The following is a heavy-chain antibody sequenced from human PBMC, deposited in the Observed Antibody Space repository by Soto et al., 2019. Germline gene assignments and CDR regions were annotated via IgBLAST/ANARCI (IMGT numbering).Heavy chain of an antibody. V-gene: IGHV4-59*12. Sequence: PSETLSLTCTVSGGSISSYYWSWIRQPPGKGLEWIGYIYYSGSTNYNPSLKSRVTISVDTSKNQFSLKLSSVTAADTAVYYCATFCSSTSCGNWFDPWGQGTLVTVSS. CDR2: IYYSGST. J-gene: IGHJ5*02. D-gene: IGHD2-2*01. CDR1: GGSISSYY. CDR3: ATFCSSTSCGNWFDP.